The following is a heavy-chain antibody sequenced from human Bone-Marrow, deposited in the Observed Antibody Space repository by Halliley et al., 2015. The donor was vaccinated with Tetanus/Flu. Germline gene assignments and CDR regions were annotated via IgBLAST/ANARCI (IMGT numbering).Heavy chain of an antibody. CDR2: IYYSGST. V-gene: IGHV4-59*01. CDR1: GGSIRSYY. Sequence: TLSLTCTVSGGSIRSYYWSWIRQPPGKRLEWIGYIYYSGSTNYNPSLKSRVTISVDTSKNQFSLKLGSVTAADTAVYYCARYSHGYGGVDYWGQGTLVTVSS. J-gene: IGHJ4*02. D-gene: IGHD5-18*01. CDR3: ARYSHGYGGVDY.